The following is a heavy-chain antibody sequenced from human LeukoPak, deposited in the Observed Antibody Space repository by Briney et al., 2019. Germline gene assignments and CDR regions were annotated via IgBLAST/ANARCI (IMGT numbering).Heavy chain of an antibody. CDR3: AREESGSYSTDY. D-gene: IGHD1-26*01. CDR1: GFTFSSYG. CDR2: IWYDGSNK. Sequence: GGSLRLSCAASGFTFSSYGMHWVRQAPGKGLEWVAVIWYDGSNKYYADSVKGRFTISRDNSKNTLNLQMNSLRAEDTAVYYCAREESGSYSTDYWGQGTLVTVSS. V-gene: IGHV3-33*01. J-gene: IGHJ4*02.